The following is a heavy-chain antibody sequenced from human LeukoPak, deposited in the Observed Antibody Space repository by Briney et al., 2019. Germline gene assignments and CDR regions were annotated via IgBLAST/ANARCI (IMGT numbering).Heavy chain of an antibody. CDR3: ARARYGSGSYHYFDY. V-gene: IGHV4-38-2*02. J-gene: IGHJ4*02. Sequence: SETLSLTCTVSGYSISSGYYWGWIRQPPGKGLEWIGYIYYTGSTYYNPSLKSRVTISVDRSKNQFSLKLTSVTAADTAVYYCARARYGSGSYHYFDYWGQGTLVTVS. CDR1: GYSISSGYY. D-gene: IGHD3-10*01. CDR2: IYYTGST.